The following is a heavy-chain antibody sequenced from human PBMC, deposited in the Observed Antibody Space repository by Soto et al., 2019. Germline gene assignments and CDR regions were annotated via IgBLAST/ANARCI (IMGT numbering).Heavy chain of an antibody. CDR3: AAPNRYNWNLAYYYYGMDV. V-gene: IGHV1-58*01. CDR2: IVVGSGNT. J-gene: IGHJ6*02. D-gene: IGHD1-20*01. CDR1: GFTFTSSA. Sequence: SVKVSFKASGFTFTSSAVQWVRQARGQRLEWIGWIVVGSGNTNYAQKFQERVTITRDMSTSTAYMELSSLRSEDTAVYYCAAPNRYNWNLAYYYYGMDVWGQGTTVTVSS.